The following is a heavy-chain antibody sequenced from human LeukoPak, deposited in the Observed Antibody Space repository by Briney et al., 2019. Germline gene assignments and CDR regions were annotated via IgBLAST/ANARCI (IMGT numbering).Heavy chain of an antibody. CDR3: ARDQTPHYYDSSGYYRNDAFDI. V-gene: IGHV3-48*02. CDR1: EFTFSSYS. J-gene: IGHJ3*02. CDR2: ISSSSSSTI. Sequence: GGSLRLSCAASEFTFSSYSMNWVRQAPGKGLEWVSYISSSSSSTIYYADSVKGRFTISRDNAKNSLYLQMNSLRDEDTAVYYCARDQTPHYYDSSGYYRNDAFDIWGQGTMVTVSS. D-gene: IGHD3-22*01.